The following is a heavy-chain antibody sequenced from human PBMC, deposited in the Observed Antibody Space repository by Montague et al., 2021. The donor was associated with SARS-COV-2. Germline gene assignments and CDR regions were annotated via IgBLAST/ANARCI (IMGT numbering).Heavy chain of an antibody. V-gene: IGHV3-66*01. J-gene: IGHJ3*01. Sequence: SLRLSCAASGFTVRSNYMSWVRQAPGKGLEWVSVIYSDVSTYYADSVKGRFTISRDNSKNTLYLQMNSLRAEDTAVYYCARVVTYAFDVWGQGTMVTVSS. CDR1: GFTVRSNY. CDR3: ARVVTYAFDV. CDR2: IYSDVST. D-gene: IGHD4-11*01.